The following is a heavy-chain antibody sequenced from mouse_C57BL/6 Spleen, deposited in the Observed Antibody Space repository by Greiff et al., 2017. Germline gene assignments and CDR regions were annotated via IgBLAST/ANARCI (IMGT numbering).Heavy chain of an antibody. CDR3: ARDPIYYGNLDWYFDV. Sequence: QVQLQQSGAELVRPGSSVKLSCKASGYTFTSYWMDWVKQRPGQGLEWIGNIYPSDSATHYNQKFKDKATLTVDKSSSTAYMQLSSLTSEDSAVYYCARDPIYYGNLDWYFDVWGTGTTVTVSS. D-gene: IGHD2-1*01. CDR2: IYPSDSAT. J-gene: IGHJ1*03. CDR1: GYTFTSYW. V-gene: IGHV1-61*01.